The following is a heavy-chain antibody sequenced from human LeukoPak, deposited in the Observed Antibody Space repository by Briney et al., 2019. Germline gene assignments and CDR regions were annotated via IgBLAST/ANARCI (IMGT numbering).Heavy chain of an antibody. Sequence: PGGSLRLSCAASGFTFSSYAMSWVRQAPGKGLEWVSAISGSGGSTYYADSVKGRFTISRDNSKNTLYLQMNSLRAEDTAVYYCAKYYYDSSGYLGKYYFDYWGQGTLVTVSS. V-gene: IGHV3-23*01. CDR3: AKYYYDSSGYLGKYYFDY. J-gene: IGHJ4*02. D-gene: IGHD3-22*01. CDR1: GFTFSSYA. CDR2: ISGSGGST.